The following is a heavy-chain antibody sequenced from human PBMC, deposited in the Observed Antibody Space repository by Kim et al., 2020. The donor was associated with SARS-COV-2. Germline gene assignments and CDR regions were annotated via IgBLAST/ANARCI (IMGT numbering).Heavy chain of an antibody. Sequence: GGSLRLSCAASGFNFDEYGMNWVRQVPGKGLGWVSSINSNGGNISYADSMKGRLTISRDNAKNSLYLQMHSLRAEDTALYHCARALGSSNYYEVAFEIWGRGTMVTVSS. CDR3: ARALGSSNYYEVAFEI. J-gene: IGHJ3*02. V-gene: IGHV3-20*01. CDR2: INSNGGNI. D-gene: IGHD3-22*01. CDR1: GFNFDEYG.